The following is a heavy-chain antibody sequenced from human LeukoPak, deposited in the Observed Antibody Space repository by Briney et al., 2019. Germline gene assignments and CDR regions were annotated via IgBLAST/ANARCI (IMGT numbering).Heavy chain of an antibody. J-gene: IGHJ5*02. CDR2: IYYSGTT. V-gene: IGHV4-59*08. D-gene: IGHD3-10*01. CDR1: GGSISSYY. Sequence: SETLSLTCTVSGGSISSYYWSWIRQPPGKGLEWLGYIYYSGTTNYNPSLKSRVTISVDTSKNQFSLKLSSVTAADTAVYYCARLLRGSGSYSNWFDPWGQGTLVTVSS. CDR3: ARLLRGSGSYSNWFDP.